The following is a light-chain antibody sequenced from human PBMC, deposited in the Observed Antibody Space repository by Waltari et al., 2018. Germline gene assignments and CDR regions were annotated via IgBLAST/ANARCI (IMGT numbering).Light chain of an antibody. CDR2: YYSDSDK. CDR3: MIWTSNAAV. CDR1: SDINVDTYN. Sequence: QPVLTQPPSSSASPGESARLTCTLPSDINVDTYNLYWYQQKHGSRPRYLLYYYSDSDKGQGPGVPGRFSGSKDASANAGILRISRLQVGDEADYYCMIWTSNAAVFGTGTKVTGL. J-gene: IGLJ1*01. V-gene: IGLV5-37*01.